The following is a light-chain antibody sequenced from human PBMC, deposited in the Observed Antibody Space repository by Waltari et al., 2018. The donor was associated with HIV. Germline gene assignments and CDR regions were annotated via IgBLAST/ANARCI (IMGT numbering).Light chain of an antibody. Sequence: DIQMTQSPSSLSASVGDRVTITCQASQDISNYLNWYQQKPGKAPKLLIYDASNLETGVPSRFSGGGSGTDFTFTISSLQPEDIATYYCQQYDNLPYNFGQGTKLEIK. CDR1: QDISNY. CDR3: QQYDNLPYN. V-gene: IGKV1-33*01. J-gene: IGKJ2*01. CDR2: DAS.